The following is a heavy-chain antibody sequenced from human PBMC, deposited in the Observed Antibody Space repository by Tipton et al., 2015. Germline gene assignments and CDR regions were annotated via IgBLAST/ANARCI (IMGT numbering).Heavy chain of an antibody. D-gene: IGHD1-26*01. CDR3: ARGPDGSAFDI. J-gene: IGHJ3*02. CDR1: AYSISSDYY. CDR2: ISHSGNT. V-gene: IGHV4-38-2*01. Sequence: TLSLTCAVSAYSISSDYYWGWIRQPPGKGLEWIGSISHSGNTYYNPSLKSRVTMSRDTSKNQFSLQLNSVTPEDTATYYCARGPDGSAFDIWGQGTLVTVSS.